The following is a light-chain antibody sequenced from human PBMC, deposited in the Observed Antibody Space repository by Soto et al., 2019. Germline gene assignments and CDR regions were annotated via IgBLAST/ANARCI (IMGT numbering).Light chain of an antibody. Sequence: DIQMTQSPSSLSASVGDRVTITCQASQDISNYLNWYQQKPGKAPKLLIYDASNLETGVPSRFSGSGSETDFTFTNSSLQPEDIVTYYCQQYDNLPPFTFGPGTKVDIK. J-gene: IGKJ3*01. CDR3: QQYDNLPPFT. CDR1: QDISNY. V-gene: IGKV1-33*01. CDR2: DAS.